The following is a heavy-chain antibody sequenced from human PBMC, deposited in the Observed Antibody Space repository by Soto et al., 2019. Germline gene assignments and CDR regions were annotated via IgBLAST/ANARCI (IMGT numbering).Heavy chain of an antibody. Sequence: SETLSLTCTVSGCSISSYYWSWIRQPPGKGLEWIGYIYYSGSTNYNPSLKSRVTISVDTSKNQFSLKLSSVTAADTAVYYCARRQGYCSGGSCYWNWFDPWGQGTLVTVSS. CDR1: GCSISSYY. CDR2: IYYSGST. V-gene: IGHV4-59*08. D-gene: IGHD2-15*01. CDR3: ARRQGYCSGGSCYWNWFDP. J-gene: IGHJ5*02.